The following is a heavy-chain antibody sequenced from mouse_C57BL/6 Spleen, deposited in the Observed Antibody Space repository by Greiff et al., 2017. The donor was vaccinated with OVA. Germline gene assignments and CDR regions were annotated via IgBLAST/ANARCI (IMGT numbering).Heavy chain of an antibody. J-gene: IGHJ3*01. Sequence: DVKLVESGPGLVKPSQSLSLTCSVTGYSITSGYYWNWIRQFPGNKLEWMGYISYDGSNNYNPSLKNRISITRDTSKNQFFLKLNSVTTEDTATYYCARRDYDGAWFAYWGQGTLVTVSA. D-gene: IGHD2-4*01. CDR3: ARRDYDGAWFAY. V-gene: IGHV3-6*01. CDR1: GYSITSGYY. CDR2: ISYDGSN.